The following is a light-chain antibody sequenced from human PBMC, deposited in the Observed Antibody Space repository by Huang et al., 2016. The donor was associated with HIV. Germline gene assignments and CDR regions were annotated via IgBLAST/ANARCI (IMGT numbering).Light chain of an antibody. CDR1: QSLLHTNAYNY. V-gene: IGKV2-28*01. CDR2: LGS. Sequence: DIVMIQSPFSLPVTPGEPASIPCRSSQSLLHTNAYNYLDWYLQKPGQSPQLLIYLGSSRASGVPDRFSGGGSGTRFSLNISRVEAEDAGIYYCMEALKTPYTFGQGTKLEIK. J-gene: IGKJ2*01. CDR3: MEALKTPYT.